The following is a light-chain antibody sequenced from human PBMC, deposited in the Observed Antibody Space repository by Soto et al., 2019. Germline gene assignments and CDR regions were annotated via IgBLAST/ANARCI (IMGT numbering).Light chain of an antibody. CDR1: QSVSSS. Sequence: EIVMTQSPATLSVSPGERATLSCRASQSVSSSLAWYQQKPGQAPRLLIYDASNRATGIPDRFSGSGSGTDFTLTISRLEPEDFAVYFCQQYGSSPITFGQGTRLEIK. V-gene: IGKV3-20*01. J-gene: IGKJ5*01. CDR2: DAS. CDR3: QQYGSSPIT.